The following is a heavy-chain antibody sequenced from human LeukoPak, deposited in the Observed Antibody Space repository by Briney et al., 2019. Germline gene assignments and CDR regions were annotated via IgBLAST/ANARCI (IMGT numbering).Heavy chain of an antibody. D-gene: IGHD3-3*01. J-gene: IGHJ5*02. Sequence: PSETLSLTCTVSGGSISSSSYYWGWIRQPPGKGLEWIGSIYYSGSTYYNPSLKSRVTISVDTSKNQFSLKLSSVTAADTAVYYCARGSHVLRFLEWSRNTGNWFDPWGQGTLVTVSS. CDR3: ARGSHVLRFLEWSRNTGNWFDP. CDR1: GGSISSSSYY. V-gene: IGHV4-39*07. CDR2: IYYSGST.